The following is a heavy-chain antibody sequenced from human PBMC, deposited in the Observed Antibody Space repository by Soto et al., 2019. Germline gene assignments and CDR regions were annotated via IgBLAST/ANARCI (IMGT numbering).Heavy chain of an antibody. V-gene: IGHV3-11*06. D-gene: IGHD3-22*01. CDR1: GFTFRDYY. CDR3: ARDKTYYYDSSGPYYYGMDV. Sequence: GGSLRLSCAASGFTFRDYYISWIRQAPGKGLEWVSYISSSSSYTNYADSVKGRFTISRDNAKNSLYLQMNSLSAEDTAVYYCARDKTYYYDSSGPYYYGMDVWGQGTTVTVSS. CDR2: ISSSSSYT. J-gene: IGHJ6*02.